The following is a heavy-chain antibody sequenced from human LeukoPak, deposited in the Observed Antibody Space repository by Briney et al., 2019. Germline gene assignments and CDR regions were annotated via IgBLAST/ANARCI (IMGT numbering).Heavy chain of an antibody. V-gene: IGHV1-46*01. D-gene: IGHD6-13*01. CDR1: GYTFTSYY. CDR2: INPSGGST. Sequence: ASVKVSCKASGYTFTSYYMHWVRQAPGQGLEWMGIINPSGGSTSYTQKFQGRVTMARDTSTSTVYMELSSLRSEDTAVYYCARDRDSSSWYWYFDLWGRGTLVTVSS. J-gene: IGHJ2*01. CDR3: ARDRDSSSWYWYFDL.